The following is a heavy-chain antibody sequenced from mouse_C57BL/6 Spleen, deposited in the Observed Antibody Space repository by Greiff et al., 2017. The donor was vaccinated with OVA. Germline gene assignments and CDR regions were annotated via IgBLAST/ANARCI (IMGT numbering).Heavy chain of an antibody. CDR1: GYSFTDYN. J-gene: IGHJ2*01. Sequence: VQLQQSGPELVKPGASVKISCKASGYSFTDYNMNWVKHSHGKSLEWIGVITPTYGTTSYNQKFKGKATLTVDQSSSTAYMQLHSLTSEDSAVYCCARTYDYDLYYFCYWGQGTTLSSSS. V-gene: IGHV1-39*01. D-gene: IGHD2-4*01. CDR2: ITPTYGTT. CDR3: ARTYDYDLYYFCY.